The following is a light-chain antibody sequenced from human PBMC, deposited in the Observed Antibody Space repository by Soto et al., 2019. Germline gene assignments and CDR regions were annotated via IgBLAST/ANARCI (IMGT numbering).Light chain of an antibody. J-gene: IGKJ4*01. CDR2: AAS. V-gene: IGKV1-9*01. CDR1: QGISTS. CDR3: QQVHSYPFT. Sequence: DIQLTQSPSLLSASVGDRVTISCRASQGISTSLAWYQQKPGKAPKLLIYAASTVQSGVPSRFSGSGSETAFTLTISSLQPEDFATFYCQQVHSYPFTFGGGTKVAIK.